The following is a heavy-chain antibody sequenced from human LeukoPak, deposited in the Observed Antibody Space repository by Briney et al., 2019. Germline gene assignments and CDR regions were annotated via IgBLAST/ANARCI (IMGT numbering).Heavy chain of an antibody. CDR1: GGTFSSYA. V-gene: IGHV1-69*06. D-gene: IGHD1-26*01. Sequence: GASVKVSCKASGGTFSSYAISWVRQAPGQGLEWMGEIIPIFGTANYAQKFQGRVTITADKSTSTAYMELSSLRSEDTAVYYCASMIVGYFDYWGQGTLVTVSP. CDR3: ASMIVGYFDY. CDR2: IIPIFGTA. J-gene: IGHJ4*02.